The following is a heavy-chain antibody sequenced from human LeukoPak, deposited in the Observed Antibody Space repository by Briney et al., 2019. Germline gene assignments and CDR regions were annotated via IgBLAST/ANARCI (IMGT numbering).Heavy chain of an antibody. J-gene: IGHJ6*03. CDR3: ARDLTLNYDPGYYYYYYYMDV. CDR2: IYSDGRT. CDR1: GFTVSSNY. D-gene: IGHD3-3*01. Sequence: GRSLRLSCAASGFTVSSNYMSWVRQAPGKGLEWVSEIYSDGRTYYAASVKGRFSISRDNSKNTVYLQMNSLRAEDTAVYYCARDLTLNYDPGYYYYYYYMDVWGKGTTVTVSS. V-gene: IGHV3-53*01.